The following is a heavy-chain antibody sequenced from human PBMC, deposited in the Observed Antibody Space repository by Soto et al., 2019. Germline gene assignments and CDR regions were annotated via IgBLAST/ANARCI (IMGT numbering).Heavy chain of an antibody. CDR2: ISSSSSYI. Sequence: EVQLVESGGGLVKPGGSLRLSCAASGFTFSSYSMNWVRQAPGKGLEWVSSISSSSSYIYYADSVKGRFTISRDNAKNSLYLQMNSLRAEDTAVYYCARSPGGFGELLYYYYMDVWGKGTTVTVSS. CDR3: ARSPGGFGELLYYYYMDV. V-gene: IGHV3-21*01. CDR1: GFTFSSYS. J-gene: IGHJ6*03. D-gene: IGHD3-10*01.